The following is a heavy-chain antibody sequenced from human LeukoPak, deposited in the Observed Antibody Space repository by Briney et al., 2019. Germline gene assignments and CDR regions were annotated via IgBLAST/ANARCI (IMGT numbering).Heavy chain of an antibody. CDR2: INPNSGGT. Sequence: GASVKVSCKASGYTFTGYYMHWVRQAPGQGLEWMGWINPNSGGTNYAQKFQGRVTMTRDTPISTAYMELSRLRSDDTAVYYCARDIGIAARPRSAFDIWGQGTMVTVSS. CDR1: GYTFTGYY. CDR3: ARDIGIAARPRSAFDI. V-gene: IGHV1-2*02. D-gene: IGHD6-6*01. J-gene: IGHJ3*02.